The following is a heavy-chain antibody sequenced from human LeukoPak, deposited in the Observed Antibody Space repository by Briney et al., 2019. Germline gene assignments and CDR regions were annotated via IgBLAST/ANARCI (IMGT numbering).Heavy chain of an antibody. Sequence: SETLSLTCTVSGGSISSSSYYWGWIRQLPGKGLEWIGSIYYSGTTYYNPSLKSRVTISVDTSKNQFSLKLSSVTAADTAVYYCARLGIAVAGDFDYWGQGTLVTVSS. CDR1: GGSISSSSYY. CDR3: ARLGIAVAGDFDY. V-gene: IGHV4-39*01. D-gene: IGHD6-19*01. J-gene: IGHJ4*02. CDR2: IYYSGTT.